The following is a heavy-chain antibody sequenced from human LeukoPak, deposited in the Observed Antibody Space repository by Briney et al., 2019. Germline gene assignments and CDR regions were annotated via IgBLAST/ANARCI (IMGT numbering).Heavy chain of an antibody. D-gene: IGHD3-22*01. Sequence: SETLSLTCTVSGGSISSYYWSWIRQPPGKGLEWIGYIYYSGSTNYNPSLKGRFTISVDTSKNPLSLKLNSVTAADTAVYYCARDGDYYDSSGYYYPNWFDPWGQGTLVTVSS. CDR2: IYYSGST. CDR3: ARDGDYYDSSGYYYPNWFDP. J-gene: IGHJ5*02. V-gene: IGHV4-59*01. CDR1: GGSISSYY.